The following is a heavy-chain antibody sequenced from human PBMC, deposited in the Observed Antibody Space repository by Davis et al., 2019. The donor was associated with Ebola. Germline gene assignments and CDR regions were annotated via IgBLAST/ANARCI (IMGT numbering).Heavy chain of an antibody. J-gene: IGHJ4*02. CDR3: ARVGSTSWSHFDC. CDR2: VYYKGDT. CDR1: GVSISSDY. D-gene: IGHD6-13*01. V-gene: IGHV4-59*01. Sequence: PSETLSLTCTVSGVSISSDYWSWIRQPPGKGLEWIGYVYYKGDTKSNPSLKSRVTISVDTSKNQVSLKLVSVTAADTAVYFCARVGSTSWSHFDCWGQGFLVSVAS.